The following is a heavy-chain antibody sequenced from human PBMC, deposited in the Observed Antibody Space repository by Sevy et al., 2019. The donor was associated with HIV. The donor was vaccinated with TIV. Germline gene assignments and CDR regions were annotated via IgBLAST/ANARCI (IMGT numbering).Heavy chain of an antibody. Sequence: GGSLRLSCAASRFSFSDYYMSWIRQAPGKGLEWVSYISSGGTTMYYADSLKGRFTISRDNAKNSLYLQMNSLRAEDTAVYYCARVRYNYGSYYFDYWGQGTLVTVSS. D-gene: IGHD1-1*01. V-gene: IGHV3-11*01. J-gene: IGHJ4*02. CDR2: ISSGGTTM. CDR3: ARVRYNYGSYYFDY. CDR1: RFSFSDYY.